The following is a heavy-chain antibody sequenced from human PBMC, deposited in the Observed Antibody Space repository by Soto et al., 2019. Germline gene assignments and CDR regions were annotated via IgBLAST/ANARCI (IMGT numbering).Heavy chain of an antibody. V-gene: IGHV3-30*03. CDR3: ARVIGSNSFDS. CDR2: ISYSGSKK. CDR1: GFTFSNYG. Sequence: QVQLVESGGGVVQPGRSLRLYCAASGFTFSNYGIHWVRQAPGKGLEWVAVISYSGSKKMYGDSVKGRFTISRDNSKNTLFLQMNSLGPEDTAVYHCARVIGSNSFDSWVQGTLVTVSS. J-gene: IGHJ4*02. D-gene: IGHD3-10*01.